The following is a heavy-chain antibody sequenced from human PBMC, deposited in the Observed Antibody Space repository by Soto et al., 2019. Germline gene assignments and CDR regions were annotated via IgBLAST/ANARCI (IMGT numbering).Heavy chain of an antibody. D-gene: IGHD4-4*01. Sequence: PSQTLSLTCAISVDSVSSNSAAWNWIRQSPSRGLEWLGRTYYRSKWYNDYAVSVKSRITINPDTSKNQFSLQLNSVTPEDTAVYYCARDRYSISYYYYYGMGVWGQGTTVTVSS. V-gene: IGHV6-1*01. CDR2: TYYRSKWYN. J-gene: IGHJ6*02. CDR3: ARDRYSISYYYYYGMGV. CDR1: VDSVSSNSAA.